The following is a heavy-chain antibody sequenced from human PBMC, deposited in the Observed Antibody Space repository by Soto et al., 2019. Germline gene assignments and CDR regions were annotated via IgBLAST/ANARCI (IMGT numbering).Heavy chain of an antibody. CDR2: IKSKTDGGTT. V-gene: IGHV3-15*01. CDR3: TTSDGYNKDFDY. CDR1: GFTFSNAW. Sequence: EVQLVESGGGLVKPGGSLRLSCAASGFTFSNAWMSWVRQAPGKGLEWVGRIKSKTDGGTTDYAAPVKGRFTISRDDSKNTLYLQMNSLKTEDTAVYYCTTSDGYNKDFDYWGQGTLVTVSS. D-gene: IGHD5-12*01. J-gene: IGHJ4*02.